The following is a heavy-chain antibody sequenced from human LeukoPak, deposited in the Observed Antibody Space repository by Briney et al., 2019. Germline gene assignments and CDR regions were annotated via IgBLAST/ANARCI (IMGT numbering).Heavy chain of an antibody. CDR2: ISSSSTYI. D-gene: IGHD2-15*01. CDR3: ARASGGGYYFDY. Sequence: GGSLRLSCAASGFTFSSHSMNWVRQAPGKGLEWVSSISSSSTYIYYADSVKGRFTISRDNAKNSLYLQMNSLRAEDTAVYYCARASGGGYYFDYWGQGTLVTVSS. CDR1: GFTFSSHS. J-gene: IGHJ4*02. V-gene: IGHV3-21*01.